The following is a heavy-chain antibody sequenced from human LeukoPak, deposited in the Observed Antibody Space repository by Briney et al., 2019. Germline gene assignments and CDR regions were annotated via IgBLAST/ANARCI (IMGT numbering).Heavy chain of an antibody. CDR1: GGTFSSYA. Sequence: ASVKVSCKASGGTFSSYAISWVRQAPGQGLEWMGRIIPILGIANYAQKFQGRVTITADKSTSTAYMELSRLRSDDTAVYYCARGEGMGPYYDSSGYYLDVWGQGTTVTVSS. J-gene: IGHJ6*02. V-gene: IGHV1-69*04. CDR3: ARGEGMGPYYDSSGYYLDV. CDR2: IIPILGIA. D-gene: IGHD3-22*01.